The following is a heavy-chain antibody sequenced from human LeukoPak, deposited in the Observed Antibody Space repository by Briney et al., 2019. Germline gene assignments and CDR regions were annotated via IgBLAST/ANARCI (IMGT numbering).Heavy chain of an antibody. J-gene: IGHJ4*02. V-gene: IGHV3-21*01. Sequence: GGSLRLSCAASGFTFISYTINWVRQAPGKGLEGVSSISSSGSYIYYADSVMGRFTISRDNAKNSLYLQMNSLTAEDTAVYYCARAEYTYGPRGFDFWGQGTLVTVS. CDR3: ARAEYTYGPRGFDF. CDR2: ISSSGSYI. CDR1: GFTFISYT. D-gene: IGHD5-18*01.